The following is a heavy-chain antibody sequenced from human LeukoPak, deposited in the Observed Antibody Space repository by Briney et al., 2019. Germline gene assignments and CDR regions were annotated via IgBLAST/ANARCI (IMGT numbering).Heavy chain of an antibody. V-gene: IGHV4-4*02. D-gene: IGHD6-13*01. J-gene: IGHJ4*02. CDR1: GGSISSSNW. CDR3: AREGVAAAGNTDPGDY. Sequence: PSETLSLTCAVSGGSISSSNWWSWVRQPPGKGLEWIGESYHSGSTNYNPSLKSRVTISVDKSKNQFSLKLSSVTAADTAVYYCAREGVAAAGNTDPGDYWGQGTLVTVSS. CDR2: SYHSGST.